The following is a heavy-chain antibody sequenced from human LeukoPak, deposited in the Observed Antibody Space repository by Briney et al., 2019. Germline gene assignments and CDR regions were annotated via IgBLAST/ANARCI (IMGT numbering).Heavy chain of an antibody. J-gene: IGHJ4*02. CDR1: GFTFSSYA. Sequence: GGSLRLSSAASGFTFSSYAMSWVRQAPGKGLEWVSAISGSGGSTYYADSVKGRFTISRDNSKNTLYLQMNSLRAEDTAVYYCAKEVGYSYGFDYFDYWGQGTLVTVSS. CDR2: ISGSGGST. D-gene: IGHD5-18*01. V-gene: IGHV3-23*01. CDR3: AKEVGYSYGFDYFDY.